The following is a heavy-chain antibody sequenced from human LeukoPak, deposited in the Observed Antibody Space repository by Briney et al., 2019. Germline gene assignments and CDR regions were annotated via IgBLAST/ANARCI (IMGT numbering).Heavy chain of an antibody. CDR3: ARGEAWDSGYEEDFDY. V-gene: IGHV3-21*04. J-gene: IGHJ4*02. CDR2: ITTGSDYT. CDR1: GFSFGSYS. Sequence: GGSLRLSCAGFGFSFGSYSMTWVRQAPGKGLEWISSITTGSDYTYYTDSVEGRFTISRDDAKNSLFLQMSSLRVEDTAVYYCARGEAWDSGYEEDFDYWGQGTLVTVSS. D-gene: IGHD5-12*01.